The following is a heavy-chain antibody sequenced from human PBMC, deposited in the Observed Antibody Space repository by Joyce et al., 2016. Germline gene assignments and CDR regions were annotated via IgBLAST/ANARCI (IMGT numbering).Heavy chain of an antibody. V-gene: IGHV1-2*05. J-gene: IGHJ4*02. CDR1: GYTFTAYF. CDR2: IKRRNGGT. Sequence: QVQLMQSGAEVKKPGASVRVSCKASGYTFTAYFVHWVRQAPGQGLERMRRIKRRNGGTDYAQGFQGRVTMTRDTSISTADMELSRLRYDDTGVFYCAAVVETILDWGQGTLVTVSS. D-gene: IGHD2-15*01. CDR3: AAVVETILD.